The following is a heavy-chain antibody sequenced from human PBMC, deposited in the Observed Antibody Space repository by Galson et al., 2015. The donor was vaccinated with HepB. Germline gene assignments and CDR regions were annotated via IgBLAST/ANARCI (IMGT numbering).Heavy chain of an antibody. J-gene: IGHJ4*01. CDR1: GFTFSSHA. CDR3: ARGTYSNGGFSFLIDY. CDR2: ISSDGTSD. Sequence: SLRLSCAASGFTFSSHALHWVRQTPGKGLEWVAIISSDGTSDHYADSVKGRFTISIDSSKNTLYLQMNTVGPEDTAIYHCARGTYSNGGFSFLIDYWGQGTLVTVAS. D-gene: IGHD2-15*01. V-gene: IGHV3-30-3*01.